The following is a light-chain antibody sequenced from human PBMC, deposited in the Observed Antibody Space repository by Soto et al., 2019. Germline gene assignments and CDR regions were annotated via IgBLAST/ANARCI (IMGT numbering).Light chain of an antibody. CDR3: QQRSNWAIT. Sequence: EISLTQSPGSLSLSPGSIASLPGRASQSVSSSSLGCNQQKTDQATRLVIYGASRRDTHIPVRFSGSGSGKDLSLSISSLGTEDFAVYYCQQRSNWAITFGQGTRLEI. J-gene: IGKJ5*01. CDR1: QSVSSSS. V-gene: IGKV3D-20*02. CDR2: GAS.